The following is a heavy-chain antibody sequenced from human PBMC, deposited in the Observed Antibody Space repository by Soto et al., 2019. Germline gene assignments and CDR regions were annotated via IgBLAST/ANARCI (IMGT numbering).Heavy chain of an antibody. CDR1: GFTFSSYA. CDR3: AKEVYCSSTSCYYYMDV. D-gene: IGHD2-2*01. Sequence: EVQLLESGGGLVQPGGSLRLSCAASGFTFSSYAMNWVRQAPGKGLAWVSAISGSGGSTYYADSVKGRFTISRDNSKNTLYLQMNSLRAEDTAVYYCAKEVYCSSTSCYYYMDVWSKGTTVSVSS. CDR2: ISGSGGST. V-gene: IGHV3-23*01. J-gene: IGHJ6*03.